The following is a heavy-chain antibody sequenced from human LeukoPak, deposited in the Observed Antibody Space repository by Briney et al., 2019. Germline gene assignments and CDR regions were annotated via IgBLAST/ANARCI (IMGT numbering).Heavy chain of an antibody. V-gene: IGHV4-38-2*01. Sequence: PSETLSLTCAVSGYSISSGYYWGWIRQPPGKGLEWIGSIYHSGSTYYNPSLKSRVTISVDTSKNHFSLKLSSVTAADTAVYYGARAPPGYFDYWGQGTLVTVSS. CDR1: GYSISSGYY. CDR3: ARAPPGYFDY. J-gene: IGHJ4*02. D-gene: IGHD1-14*01. CDR2: IYHSGST.